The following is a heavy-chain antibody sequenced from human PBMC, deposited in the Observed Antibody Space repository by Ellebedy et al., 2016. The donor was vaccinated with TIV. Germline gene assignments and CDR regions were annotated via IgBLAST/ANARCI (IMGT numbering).Heavy chain of an antibody. CDR1: GFTSSSFA. V-gene: IGHV3-23*01. D-gene: IGHD4-17*01. CDR2: ISHTGSRT. CDR3: APGGTTRVKKGFGY. Sequence: PGGSLRLSCAASGFTSSSFAMTWVRRAPGKGLEWVSTISHTGSRTYYTDSVEGRFIISRDNSKSTLYLQMDSLRADDTAVYYCAPGGTTRVKKGFGYWGQGTLVTVSS. J-gene: IGHJ4*02.